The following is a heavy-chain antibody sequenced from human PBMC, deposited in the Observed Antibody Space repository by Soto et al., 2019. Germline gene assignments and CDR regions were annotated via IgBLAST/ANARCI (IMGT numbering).Heavy chain of an antibody. J-gene: IGHJ5*02. D-gene: IGHD2-15*01. Sequence: PGGSLRLSCAASGFTFSDHYVDWVRQAPGKGLEWVGRIRNKANSYATEYAASVKGRFTISRDDSKNSLYLQMNSLRTEDTAVYYCARFPLVEGAAAPGGWSAPWGKGTLVTVS. CDR1: GFTFSDHY. V-gene: IGHV3-72*01. CDR2: IRNKANSYAT. CDR3: ARFPLVEGAAAPGGWSAP.